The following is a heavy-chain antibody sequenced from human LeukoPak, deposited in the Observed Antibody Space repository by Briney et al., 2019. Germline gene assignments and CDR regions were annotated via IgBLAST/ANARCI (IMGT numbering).Heavy chain of an antibody. CDR2: IFYSGST. V-gene: IGHV4-4*02. Sequence: PSETLSLTCAVSGGSIFSTNWWSWVRQPPGKGLEWIGQIFYSGSTSYSPSLKSRVTISVDKSKNQFSLKLSSVTAADTAVYYCARVGSGGGYFDYWGQGTLVTVSS. CDR3: ARVGSGGGYFDY. D-gene: IGHD3-3*01. J-gene: IGHJ4*02. CDR1: GGSIFSTNW.